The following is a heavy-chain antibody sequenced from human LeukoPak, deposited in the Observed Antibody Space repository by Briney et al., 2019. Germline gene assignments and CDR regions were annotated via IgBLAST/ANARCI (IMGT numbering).Heavy chain of an antibody. V-gene: IGHV3-7*01. D-gene: IGHD6-19*01. CDR1: GFTFNTYW. CDR2: IKQDGSEK. CDR3: TRGPTLIGVAGTWPLDY. J-gene: IGHJ4*02. Sequence: PGGSLRLSCGAPGFTFNTYWLRWARQSPGRGLEWVANIKQDGSEKYYVDSVKGRFTISRDNAKNSLFLQMNSLRAEDSAVYYCTRGPTLIGVAGTWPLDYWGQGTLVTVSS.